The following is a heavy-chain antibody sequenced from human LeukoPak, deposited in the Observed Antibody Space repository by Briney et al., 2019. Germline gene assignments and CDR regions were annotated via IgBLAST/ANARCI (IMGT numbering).Heavy chain of an antibody. Sequence: GGSLRLSCAASGFTFSSYAMSWVRQAPGKGLEWVSAISGSGGSTYYADSVKGRFTISRDNSKNTLYLQMNSLRAEHTAVYYCATQIDYDFWSGYYGCWGQGTLVTVSS. J-gene: IGHJ4*02. V-gene: IGHV3-23*01. CDR2: ISGSGGST. CDR3: ATQIDYDFWSGYYGC. D-gene: IGHD3-3*01. CDR1: GFTFSSYA.